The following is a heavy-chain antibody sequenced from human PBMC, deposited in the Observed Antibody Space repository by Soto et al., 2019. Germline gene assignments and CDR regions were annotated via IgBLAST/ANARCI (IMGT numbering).Heavy chain of an antibody. CDR2: IYHSGIT. Sequence: SSGTLSLTCAVSGGSLSRGNWGGWVRQSPGKELEWIGEIYHSGITNYNPSLKSRVTISVDNSENQLSLSLNSVTAADTAVYYCARNVRYYIDYWGQGTLVTVSS. CDR1: GGSLSRGNW. CDR3: ARNVRYYIDY. V-gene: IGHV4-4*02. J-gene: IGHJ4*02.